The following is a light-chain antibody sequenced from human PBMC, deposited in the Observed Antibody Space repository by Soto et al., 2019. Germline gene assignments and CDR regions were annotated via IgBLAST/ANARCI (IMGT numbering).Light chain of an antibody. Sequence: QPVLTQPPSASGTPGQRVTISCSGSSSNIGSNYVYWYQQLPGTAPKLLIYRNKQRPSGVPDRFSGSKSGTSASLAISGLRSEDEADYYCAAWDDSLSAVVFGGGTKLTVL. V-gene: IGLV1-47*01. CDR1: SSNIGSNY. CDR3: AAWDDSLSAVV. J-gene: IGLJ2*01. CDR2: RNK.